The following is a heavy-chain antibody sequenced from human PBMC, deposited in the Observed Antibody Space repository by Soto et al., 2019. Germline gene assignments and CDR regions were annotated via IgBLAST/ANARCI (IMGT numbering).Heavy chain of an antibody. V-gene: IGHV4-59*01. Sequence: PSETLSLTCTVSGGSLGSYYWSWIRQPPGKGLEWIGYVFYTGRANYNASLKSRVSISLDTSNYQFSLKLSSVTAADTAVYYRARDGGYSSSWDYYYYGMDVWGQGTTVTSP. J-gene: IGHJ6*02. CDR3: ARDGGYSSSWDYYYYGMDV. D-gene: IGHD6-13*01. CDR1: GGSLGSYY. CDR2: VFYTGRA.